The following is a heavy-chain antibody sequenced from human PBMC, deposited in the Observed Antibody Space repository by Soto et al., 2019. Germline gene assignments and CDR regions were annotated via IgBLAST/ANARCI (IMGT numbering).Heavy chain of an antibody. CDR2: FDPEDGET. Sequence: GASVKVPCKVSGYTLTELSMHWVRQAPGKGLEWMGGFDPEDGETIYAQKSQGRVTMTEDTSTDTAYMELSSLRSEDTAVYYCATIRPYYDILTGYFGDYFDYWGQGTLVTVSS. CDR1: GYTLTELS. V-gene: IGHV1-24*01. J-gene: IGHJ4*02. D-gene: IGHD3-9*01. CDR3: ATIRPYYDILTGYFGDYFDY.